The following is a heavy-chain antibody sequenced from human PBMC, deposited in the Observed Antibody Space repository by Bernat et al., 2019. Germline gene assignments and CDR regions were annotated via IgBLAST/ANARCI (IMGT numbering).Heavy chain of an antibody. Sequence: QVQLVESGGGVVQPGRSLRLSCAASGFTFSSYGMHWVRQASGKGLEWVAVISYDGSNKYYADSVKGRFTISRDNSKNTLYLQMNSLRAEDTAVYYCAREGGDSSSSGAFDYWGQGTLVTVSS. D-gene: IGHD6-6*01. CDR2: ISYDGSNK. CDR3: AREGGDSSSSGAFDY. V-gene: IGHV3-30*03. J-gene: IGHJ4*02. CDR1: GFTFSSYG.